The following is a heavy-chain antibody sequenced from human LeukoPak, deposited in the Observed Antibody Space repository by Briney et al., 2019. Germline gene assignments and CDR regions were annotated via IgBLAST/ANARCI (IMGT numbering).Heavy chain of an antibody. D-gene: IGHD6-19*01. J-gene: IGHJ5*02. CDR3: ARDPRVLIAVAGTIDP. CDR1: GYTFTGYY. Sequence: ASVKVSCKASGYTFTGYYMHWVRQAPGQGLEWMGWISAYNGNTNYAQKLQGRVTMTTDTSTSTAYMELRSLRSDDTAVYYCARDPRVLIAVAGTIDPWGQGTLVTVSS. V-gene: IGHV1-18*04. CDR2: ISAYNGNT.